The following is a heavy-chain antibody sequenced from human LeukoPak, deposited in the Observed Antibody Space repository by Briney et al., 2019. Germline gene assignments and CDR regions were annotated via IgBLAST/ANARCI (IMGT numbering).Heavy chain of an antibody. J-gene: IGHJ3*02. Sequence: SETLSLTCAVSGGSTSSYYWSWIRQPPGRGLEWIGCLYHSGKTIYNPSLKSRVTISVDTSKNQFSLMLNSVTAADTATYYCARHQKDSYDSIFHAFEIWGQGTMATVSS. D-gene: IGHD3-22*01. CDR1: GGSTSSYY. CDR2: LYHSGKT. CDR3: ARHQKDSYDSIFHAFEI. V-gene: IGHV4-59*03.